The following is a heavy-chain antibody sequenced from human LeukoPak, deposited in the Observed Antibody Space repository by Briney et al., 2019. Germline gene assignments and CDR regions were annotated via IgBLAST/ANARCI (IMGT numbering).Heavy chain of an antibody. J-gene: IGHJ4*02. D-gene: IGHD6-19*01. CDR1: GFTFSSYA. V-gene: IGHV3-30*04. Sequence: GGSLRLSCAASGFTFSSYAMHWVRQAPGKGLEWVAVISYDGSNKYYADSVKGRFTISRDNSKNTLYLQMNSLTDEDTAVYYCAKVRWDNSGWYYLDNWGQGTLVTVSS. CDR3: AKVRWDNSGWYYLDN. CDR2: ISYDGSNK.